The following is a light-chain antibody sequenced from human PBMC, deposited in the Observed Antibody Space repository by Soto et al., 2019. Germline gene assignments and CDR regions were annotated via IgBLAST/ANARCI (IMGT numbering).Light chain of an antibody. CDR1: QSIDSW. CDR3: QQYNTYPWT. CDR2: DAS. V-gene: IGKV1-5*01. J-gene: IGKJ1*01. Sequence: DIQMTQSPSTLSASVGDRVTITCRASQSIDSWLAWHQQKPGKAPKLLIYDASSLESGVPSRFSGSASGTEFTLTISSLQPDDFATYYCQQYNTYPWTFGQGTKVDIK.